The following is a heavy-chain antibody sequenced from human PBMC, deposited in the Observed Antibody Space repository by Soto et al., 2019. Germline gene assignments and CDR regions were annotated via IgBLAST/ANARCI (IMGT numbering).Heavy chain of an antibody. CDR1: GFTFSNAW. J-gene: IGHJ6*02. CDR3: TTVIEARTPTYYCGVGV. V-gene: IGHV3-15*01. CDR2: IKSETDGGTT. D-gene: IGHD6-6*01. Sequence: PGGSLRLSCAACGFTFSNAWISWVRQAPWKGLQWVGRIKSETDGGTTDYAAPVKGRFTISRDDSKNTLHLQMNSLKTEDTAVYYCTTVIEARTPTYYCGVGVGGQGDRDTVS.